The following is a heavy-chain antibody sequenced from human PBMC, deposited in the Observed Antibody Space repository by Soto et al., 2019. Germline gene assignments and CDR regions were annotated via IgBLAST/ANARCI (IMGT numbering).Heavy chain of an antibody. D-gene: IGHD3-16*01. CDR2: VSDDGSNK. CDR3: VREGWGDWFDP. CDR1: GFTFSSYA. V-gene: IGHV3-30*04. Sequence: GGSLRLSCAASGFTFSSYAMHWVRQAPGQGLAWVAVVSDDGSNKYYADSVKGRFTISRDKSNNTIYLQMNSLRVEDTAVYYCVREGWGDWFDPWGQGTPVTVSS. J-gene: IGHJ5*02.